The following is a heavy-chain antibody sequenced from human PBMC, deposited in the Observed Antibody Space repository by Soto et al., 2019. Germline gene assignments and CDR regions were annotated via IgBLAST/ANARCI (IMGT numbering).Heavy chain of an antibody. Sequence: ESGGGVVQPGRSLRLSCAASGFTFSSYAMHWVRQAPGKGLEWVAVISYDGSNKYYADSVKGRFTISRDNSKNTLYLQMNSLRAEDTAVYYCARDITQIFGEWRDYYGMDVWGQGTTVTVSS. CDR1: GFTFSSYA. J-gene: IGHJ6*02. V-gene: IGHV3-30-3*01. D-gene: IGHD3-3*01. CDR3: ARDITQIFGEWRDYYGMDV. CDR2: ISYDGSNK.